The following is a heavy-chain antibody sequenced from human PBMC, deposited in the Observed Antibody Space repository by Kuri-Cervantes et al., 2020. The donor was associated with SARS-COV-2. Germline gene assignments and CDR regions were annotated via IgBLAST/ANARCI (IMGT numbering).Heavy chain of an antibody. J-gene: IGHJ6*02. CDR3: AKDWRQRITMVRGVNYGMDV. CDR2: ISGSGGST. CDR1: GFTFSSYA. Sequence: GGSLRLSCAASGFTFSSYAMSWVRQAPGKGLEWVSAISGSGGSTYYADSVKGRFTISRDNSKNTLYLQMNSLRAEDTAVYYCAKDWRQRITMVRGVNYGMDVWGQGTTVTVSS. V-gene: IGHV3-23*01. D-gene: IGHD3-10*01.